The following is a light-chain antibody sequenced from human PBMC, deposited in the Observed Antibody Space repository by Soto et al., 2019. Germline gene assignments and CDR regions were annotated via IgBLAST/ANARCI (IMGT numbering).Light chain of an antibody. CDR2: DVS. CDR1: SSGVGGYNY. V-gene: IGLV2-14*01. CDR3: SSYASSITLVV. Sequence: QSVLTQPASVSGSPGQSITLFCTGTSSGVGGYNYVSWYQQHPGKTPKLMIYDVSNRPSGVSNRFSGSKSGNTASLTISGLQAEDEADYYCSSYASSITLVVFGGGTKVTVL. J-gene: IGLJ2*01.